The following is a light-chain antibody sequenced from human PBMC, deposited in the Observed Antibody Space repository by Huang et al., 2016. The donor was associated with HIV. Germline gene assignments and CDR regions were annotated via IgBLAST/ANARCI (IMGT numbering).Light chain of an antibody. Sequence: EIVLTQSPVTLSLSPGEGASLSCRGSQDSHNSYLALYQQKPGQAPSLLIFGASSRATGVPHRFRGSESGTDVTLTISGLDPEDFAVCYCQQYGTLPYTFGQGTKLEI. CDR2: GAS. J-gene: IGKJ2*01. CDR1: QDSHNSY. V-gene: IGKV3-20*01. CDR3: QQYGTLPYT.